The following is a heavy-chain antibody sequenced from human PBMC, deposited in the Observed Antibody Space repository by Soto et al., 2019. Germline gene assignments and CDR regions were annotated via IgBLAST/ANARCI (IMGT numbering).Heavy chain of an antibody. V-gene: IGHV4-59*01. Sequence: SETLSLTCTVSGGSLSSYYWSWIRRPPGMGLEWIASISYSGTTNYNSSLKSRVTISIDTSKNQFSLKFNSVTAADTAVYYCAREGYNFGPFDYWGQRALVTVSS. J-gene: IGHJ4*02. CDR3: AREGYNFGPFDY. CDR2: ISYSGTT. D-gene: IGHD5-18*01. CDR1: GGSLSSYY.